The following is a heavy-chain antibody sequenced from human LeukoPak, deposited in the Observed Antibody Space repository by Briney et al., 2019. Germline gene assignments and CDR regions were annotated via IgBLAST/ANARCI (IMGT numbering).Heavy chain of an antibody. J-gene: IGHJ3*02. CDR2: IYHSGST. D-gene: IGHD3-3*01. V-gene: IGHV4-38-2*02. Sequence: PSETLSLTCTVSSYSISSGYYWGWIRQPPGKGLEWIGSIYHSGSTYYNPSLKSRVTISIDTSKNQFSLKVNSVTAADTAVYYCARVFRPSLTVFIIRGAFDIWGQGTMVTVSS. CDR3: ARVFRPSLTVFIIRGAFDI. CDR1: SYSISSGYY.